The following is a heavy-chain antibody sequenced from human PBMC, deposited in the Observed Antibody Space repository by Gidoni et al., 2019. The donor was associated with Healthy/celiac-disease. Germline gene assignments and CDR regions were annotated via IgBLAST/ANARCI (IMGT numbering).Heavy chain of an antibody. V-gene: IGHV3-53*02. CDR2: IYSGGST. J-gene: IGHJ5*02. Sequence: EVQLVETGGGLIQPGGSLRLSCAASGFTVSSNYMSWVRQAPGTGLDWVSVIYSGGSTYYADSVKGRFTISRDNSKNTLYLQMNSLRAEDTAVYYCARELTRTGTTYNWFDPWGQGTLVTVSS. CDR3: ARELTRTGTTYNWFDP. CDR1: GFTVSSNY. D-gene: IGHD1-1*01.